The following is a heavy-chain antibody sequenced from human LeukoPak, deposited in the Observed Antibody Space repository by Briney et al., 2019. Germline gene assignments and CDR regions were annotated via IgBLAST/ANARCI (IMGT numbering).Heavy chain of an antibody. Sequence: SVKVSCKASGGTFSSYAISWVRQAPGQGLEWMGGIIPIFGTANYAQKFQGRVTLTTDHSTSSAYLELSRLGSEDTAVHYCVMGGRNYDFWSGYYRDWGQGTLVTVSS. CDR1: GGTFSSYA. D-gene: IGHD3-3*01. J-gene: IGHJ4*02. CDR3: VMGGRNYDFWSGYYRD. V-gene: IGHV1-69*05. CDR2: IIPIFGTA.